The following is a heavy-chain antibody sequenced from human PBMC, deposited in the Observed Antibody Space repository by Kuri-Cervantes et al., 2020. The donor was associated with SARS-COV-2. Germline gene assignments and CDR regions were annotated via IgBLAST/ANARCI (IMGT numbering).Heavy chain of an antibody. D-gene: IGHD4-17*01. V-gene: IGHV1-24*01. CDR3: ASRVREDYGEDY. CDR2: FDPEDGET. Sequence: ASVKVSCKVSGYTLTELSMHWVRQAPGKGLEWMGGFDPEDGETIYAQKLQGRVTMTTDTSTSTAYMELRSLRSDDTAVYYCASRVREDYGEDYWGQGTLVTVSS. CDR1: GYTLTELS. J-gene: IGHJ4*02.